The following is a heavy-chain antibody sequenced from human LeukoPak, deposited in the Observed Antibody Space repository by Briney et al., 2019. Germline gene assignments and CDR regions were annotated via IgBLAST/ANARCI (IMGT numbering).Heavy chain of an antibody. CDR2: IYTSGST. CDR1: GGSISSYY. J-gene: IGHJ6*03. Sequence: PSETLSLTCTVSGGSISSYYWSWLRQPPGKGLEWIGRIYTSGSTNYNPSLKSRVTMSVDTSKNQFSLKLSSVTAADTAVYYCARDRYDSSGYHLHMDVWGKGTTVTVSS. D-gene: IGHD3-22*01. CDR3: ARDRYDSSGYHLHMDV. V-gene: IGHV4-4*07.